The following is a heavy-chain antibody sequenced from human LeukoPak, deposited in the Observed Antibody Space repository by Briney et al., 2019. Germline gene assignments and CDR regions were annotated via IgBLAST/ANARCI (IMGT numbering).Heavy chain of an antibody. CDR1: GITFSSYS. J-gene: IGHJ4*02. V-gene: IGHV3-48*01. D-gene: IGHD1-26*01. CDR2: ISSSSSTI. CDR3: ARGRSLWELTEFDY. Sequence: GRPLRLSCAAPGITFSSYSMNWVRKAPGKGLEWVSYISSSSSTIYYADSVKGRFTISRDNDKNSLYLQMNSLRAEDTAVYYCARGRSLWELTEFDYWGQGTLVSVSS.